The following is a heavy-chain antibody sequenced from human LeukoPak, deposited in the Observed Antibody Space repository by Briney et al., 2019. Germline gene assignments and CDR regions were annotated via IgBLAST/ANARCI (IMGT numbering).Heavy chain of an antibody. J-gene: IGHJ6*02. V-gene: IGHV4-59*01. CDR2: IYYSGST. CDR3: ARDLPHFYGMDV. Sequence: SETLSLNCTVSGGSISSYYWSWIRQPPGKGLEWIGYIYYSGSTNYNPSLKSRVTISVDTSKNQFSLKLSSVTAADTAVYYCARDLPHFYGMDVWGQGTTVTVSS. CDR1: GGSISSYY.